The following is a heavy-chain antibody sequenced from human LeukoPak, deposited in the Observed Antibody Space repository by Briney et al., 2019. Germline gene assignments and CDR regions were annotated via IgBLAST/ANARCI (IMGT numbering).Heavy chain of an antibody. V-gene: IGHV3-23*01. CDR1: GFTFGNYG. D-gene: IGHD6-13*01. CDR2: ITGGDGAT. CDR3: AKLFRLSAWYFHY. J-gene: IGHJ4*02. Sequence: GGSLRLSCGASGFTFGNYGMSWVRQLPGKGLEWISSITGGDGATYYADSVKGRFTISRDNSKNMLFLQMDSLSAEDTAVYYCAKLFRLSAWYFHYWGQRTLVSVSS.